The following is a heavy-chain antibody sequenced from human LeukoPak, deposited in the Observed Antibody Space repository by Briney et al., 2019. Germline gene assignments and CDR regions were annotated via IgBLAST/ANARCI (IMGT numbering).Heavy chain of an antibody. D-gene: IGHD5-18*01. V-gene: IGHV1-2*02. CDR1: GYTFTGYY. CDR2: IYPNSGGT. CDR3: ARDTAMVDFDY. J-gene: IGHJ4*02. Sequence: ASVKVSCKTSGYTFTGYYIHWVRLAPGQGLEWMGWIYPNSGGTNYAQKFQGRVTMTRDTSISTAYMELSRLRSDDTAVYYCARDTAMVDFDYWGQGTLVTVSS.